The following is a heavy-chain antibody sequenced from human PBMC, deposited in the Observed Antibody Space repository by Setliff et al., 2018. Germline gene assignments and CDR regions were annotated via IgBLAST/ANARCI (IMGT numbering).Heavy chain of an antibody. J-gene: IGHJ4*02. CDR1: GYTFTGYY. CDR3: AKGLGYDTATYYAYFDY. D-gene: IGHD2-15*01. V-gene: IGHV1-2*04. CDR2: INPNSGGT. Sequence: ASVKVSCKASGYTFTGYYMHWVRQAPGQGLEWMGWINPNSGGTNYAQKFQGWVTMTKDTSISTAYMELSRLRSEDTAVYYCAKGLGYDTATYYAYFDYWGQGTLVTVSS.